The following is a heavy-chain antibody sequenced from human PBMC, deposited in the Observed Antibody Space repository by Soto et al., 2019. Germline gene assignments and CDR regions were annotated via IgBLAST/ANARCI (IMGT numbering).Heavy chain of an antibody. V-gene: IGHV1-46*03. Sequence: QVQLVQSGAEVKKPGASVKVSCKASGYTFTSYYMHWVRQAPGQGLEWMGIINPSGGSTSYAQKLQGRVTMTRDTSTSTVYMELSSLRSEDTAVYYCARDEYYYGSGSYYNPLGYWGQGTLVTVSS. D-gene: IGHD3-10*01. CDR1: GYTFTSYY. J-gene: IGHJ4*02. CDR2: INPSGGST. CDR3: ARDEYYYGSGSYYNPLGY.